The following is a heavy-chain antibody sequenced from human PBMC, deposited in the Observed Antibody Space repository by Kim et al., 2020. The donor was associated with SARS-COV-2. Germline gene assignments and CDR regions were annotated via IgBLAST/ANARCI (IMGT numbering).Heavy chain of an antibody. D-gene: IGHD2-2*01. CDR3: ARSHHIVVVPAAITVDGMDV. V-gene: IGHV3-33*01. Sequence: GGSLRLSCAASGFTFSSYGMHWVRQAPGKGLEWVAVIWYDGSNKYYADSVKGRFTISRDNSKNTLYLQMNSLRAEDTAVYYCARSHHIVVVPAAITVDGMDVWGQGTTVTVSS. CDR2: IWYDGSNK. J-gene: IGHJ6*02. CDR1: GFTFSSYG.